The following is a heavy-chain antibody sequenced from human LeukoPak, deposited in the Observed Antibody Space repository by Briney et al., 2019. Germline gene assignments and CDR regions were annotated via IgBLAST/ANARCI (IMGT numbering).Heavy chain of an antibody. D-gene: IGHD4-17*01. V-gene: IGHV1-69*13. Sequence: GASVKVSCKASGGTFISYPISWVRQAPGQGLEWMGGIIPIFGTANYAQKFQGRVTITADESTSTAYMELSSLRSEDTAVYYCASGEDGDYALYWGQGTLVTVSS. CDR3: ASGEDGDYALY. CDR1: GGTFISYP. J-gene: IGHJ4*02. CDR2: IIPIFGTA.